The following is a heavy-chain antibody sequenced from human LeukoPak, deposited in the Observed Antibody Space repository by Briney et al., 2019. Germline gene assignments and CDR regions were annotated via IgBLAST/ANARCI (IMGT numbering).Heavy chain of an antibody. Sequence: PGGSLRLSCAASGFTFSSYAMSWVRLAPGKGLEWVSGISDSARSTYYADSVKGRFTISRDNYKNTLYLQINSLRAEDTAIYYCAKDTYYYDSSGYYLFDYWGQGTLVTVSS. D-gene: IGHD3-22*01. V-gene: IGHV3-23*01. CDR1: GFTFSSYA. CDR3: AKDTYYYDSSGYYLFDY. J-gene: IGHJ4*02. CDR2: ISDSARST.